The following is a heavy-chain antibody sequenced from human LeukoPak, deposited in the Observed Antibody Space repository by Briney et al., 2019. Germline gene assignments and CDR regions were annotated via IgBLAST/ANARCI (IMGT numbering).Heavy chain of an antibody. CDR3: ARGFYDSSGYYLLGY. V-gene: IGHV3-21*01. Sequence: TGGSLRLSCAASGFTFSSYSMNWVRQAPGKGLEWVSSISSSSSYIYYADSVKGRFTSSRDNAKNSMYLQMNSLRAEDTAVYYCARGFYDSSGYYLLGYWGQGTLVTVSS. J-gene: IGHJ4*02. CDR1: GFTFSSYS. D-gene: IGHD3-22*01. CDR2: ISSSSSYI.